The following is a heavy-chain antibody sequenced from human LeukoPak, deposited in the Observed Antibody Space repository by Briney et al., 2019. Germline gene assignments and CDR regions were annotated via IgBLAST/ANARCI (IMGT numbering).Heavy chain of an antibody. D-gene: IGHD1-26*01. J-gene: IGHJ4*02. Sequence: SETLSLTCTVSGGSISSSSYYWGWIRQPPGEGLEWIGSIYYSGSTNYNPSLKSRVTISVDTSKNQFSLKLSSVTAADTAVYYCARRVGASFDYWGQGTLVTVSS. CDR2: IYYSGST. V-gene: IGHV4-39*07. CDR1: GGSISSSSYY. CDR3: ARRVGASFDY.